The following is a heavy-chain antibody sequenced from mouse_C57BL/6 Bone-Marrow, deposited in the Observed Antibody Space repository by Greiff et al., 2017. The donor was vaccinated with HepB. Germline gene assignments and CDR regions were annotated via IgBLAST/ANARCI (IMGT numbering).Heavy chain of an antibody. CDR1: GFNIKNTY. CDR3: ARREVYSNYDYFDY. J-gene: IGHJ2*01. V-gene: IGHV14-3*01. CDR2: IDPANGNT. Sequence: VQLQQSVAELVRPGASVKLSCTASGFNIKNTYMHWVKQRPEQGLEWIGRIDPANGNTKYAPKFQGKATITADTSSNTAYLQLSSLTSEDSAVYYCARREVYSNYDYFDYWGQGTTLTVSS. D-gene: IGHD2-5*01.